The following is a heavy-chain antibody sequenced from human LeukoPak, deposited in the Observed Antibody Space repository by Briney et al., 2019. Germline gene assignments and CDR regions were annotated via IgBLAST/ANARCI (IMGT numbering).Heavy chain of an antibody. D-gene: IGHD3-22*01. CDR3: ARGTEVYYDSSSYYSY. V-gene: IGHV3-20*04. Sequence: PGGSLRLSCVASGFTFDDYGMGWVRQVPGKGLEWVFGTNWNGGSTGYADSVKGRFTISRDNAKNSLYLQMNSLRAEDTALYYCARGTEVYYDSSSYYSYWGQGTLVTVSS. J-gene: IGHJ4*02. CDR2: TNWNGGST. CDR1: GFTFDDYG.